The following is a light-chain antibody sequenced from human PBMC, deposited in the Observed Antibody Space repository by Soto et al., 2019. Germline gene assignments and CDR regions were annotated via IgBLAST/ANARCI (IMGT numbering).Light chain of an antibody. CDR1: SSNIGSNY. J-gene: IGLJ2*01. CDR3: AAWDDSLSEL. V-gene: IGLV1-47*01. Sequence: QSVLTQPPSVSGTPGQRVTISCSGSSSNIGSNYVYWYQHFPGAAPKLLIYRNDQRPSGVPDRFSGSKSGTSASLAISGLRTEDEAYYYCAAWDDSLSELFGGGTQLTVL. CDR2: RND.